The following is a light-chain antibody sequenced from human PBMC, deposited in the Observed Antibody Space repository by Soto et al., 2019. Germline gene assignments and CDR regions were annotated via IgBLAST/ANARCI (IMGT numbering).Light chain of an antibody. CDR3: QQYGSSSIT. Sequence: PGERATLSCRASQSVTSNKLARYQQKPGQAPRLLIYDASGRTTGSPDRFSGSGSGADFTLTISRLEPEDFAVYYCQQYGSSSITFGQGTRLEIK. J-gene: IGKJ5*01. V-gene: IGKV3-20*01. CDR2: DAS. CDR1: QSVTSNK.